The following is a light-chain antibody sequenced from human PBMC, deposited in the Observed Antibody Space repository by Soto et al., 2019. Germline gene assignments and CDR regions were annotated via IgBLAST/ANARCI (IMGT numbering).Light chain of an antibody. CDR3: QQYHIYSGT. V-gene: IGKV1-5*03. Sequence: DIQMTPSPSTLSASVGDRVTIPFRASQTIDSWLAWYQQRPGKPPNLLIYKASTLASGVPSRFSGSGSGTEFTLTINSLQPDDFATYYCQQYHIYSGTFGQGTKVDIK. CDR1: QTIDSW. CDR2: KAS. J-gene: IGKJ1*01.